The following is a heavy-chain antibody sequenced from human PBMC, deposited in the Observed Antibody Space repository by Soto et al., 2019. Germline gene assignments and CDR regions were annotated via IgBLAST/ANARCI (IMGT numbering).Heavy chain of an antibody. J-gene: IGHJ4*02. V-gene: IGHV3-21*01. CDR2: ISISSSHI. CDR1: GFTFSSYS. D-gene: IGHD5-18*01. CDR3: ARDQPGYSYGYGLGY. Sequence: EVQLVESGGGLVKPGGSLRPSCAASGFTFSSYSMNWVRQGPGKGLEWVSSISISSSHIYYAELVKGRVTISRDNAKNTLCLKMNSPSAEDTAVYYCARDQPGYSYGYGLGYWGQGTLVTVSS.